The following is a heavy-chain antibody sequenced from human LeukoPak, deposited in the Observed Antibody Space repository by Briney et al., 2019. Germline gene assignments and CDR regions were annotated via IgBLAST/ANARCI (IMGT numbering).Heavy chain of an antibody. CDR1: GYSFTSYW. J-gene: IGHJ5*02. D-gene: IGHD3-10*01. Sequence: GESLKISCKGSGYSFTSYWIGWVRQMPGKGLEWMGIIYPGDSDTRYGPSFQGQVTISADKSISTAYLQWSSLKASDTAMYYCARLYYGSGRDKNWFDPWSQGTLVTVSS. CDR3: ARLYYGSGRDKNWFDP. V-gene: IGHV5-51*01. CDR2: IYPGDSDT.